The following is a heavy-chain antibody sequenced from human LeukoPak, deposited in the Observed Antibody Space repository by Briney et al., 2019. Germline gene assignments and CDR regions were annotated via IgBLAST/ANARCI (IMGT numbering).Heavy chain of an antibody. D-gene: IGHD2-15*01. CDR3: ARQLCGVTGSGGRYHFDY. V-gene: IGHV5-51*01. CDR2: IYPGDSDT. J-gene: IGHJ4*02. CDR1: GYSFTSYW. Sequence: GESLKISCQGSGYSFTSYWIGWVCQMPGKGLEWMGIIYPGDSDTRYSPSFQGQVTISADRSISTAYLQWSSLKASDTAMHYCARQLCGVTGSGGRYHFDYWGQGALVTVSS.